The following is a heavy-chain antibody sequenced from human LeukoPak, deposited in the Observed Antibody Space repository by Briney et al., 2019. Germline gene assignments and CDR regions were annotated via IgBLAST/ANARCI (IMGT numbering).Heavy chain of an antibody. D-gene: IGHD1-26*01. Sequence: PGRSLRLSCTGSGFTFRDYTMTWIRQAPGKGLEWVSFIRKKADGGTPEYAASVKGRFTISRDDSKSIAYLQMNSLKTDDTAVYYCTTDPATRYWGQGTLVSVSS. V-gene: IGHV3-49*03. CDR2: IRKKADGGTP. J-gene: IGHJ4*02. CDR1: GFTFRDYT. CDR3: TTDPATRY.